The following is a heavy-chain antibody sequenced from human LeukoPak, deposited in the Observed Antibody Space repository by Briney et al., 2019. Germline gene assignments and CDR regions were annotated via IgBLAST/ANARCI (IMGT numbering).Heavy chain of an antibody. CDR1: GYSIRSCHY. Sequence: SETLSLTCAVSGYSIRSCHYWGWIRQSPGKGLEWIGSINHSGITEYNPSLKSRVTLSVDTSKNQFSLQLRSVTAADRALYYCARSGDYIKEGFDYWGQGTQVTVSS. CDR2: INHSGIT. D-gene: IGHD3-22*01. CDR3: ARSGDYIKEGFDY. J-gene: IGHJ4*02. V-gene: IGHV4-38-2*01.